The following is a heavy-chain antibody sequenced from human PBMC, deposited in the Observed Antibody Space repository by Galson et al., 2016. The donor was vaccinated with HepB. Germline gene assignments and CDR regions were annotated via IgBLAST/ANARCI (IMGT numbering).Heavy chain of an antibody. CDR3: ARGVAGYYEAVDI. CDR1: GYSFGTGSYD. J-gene: IGHJ3*02. CDR2: IYYSGST. V-gene: IGHV4-61*01. D-gene: IGHD3-3*01. Sequence: SLTCTVSGYSFGTGSYDWSWIRQTPGKGPEWLGYIYYSGSTKYNPSLQSRVTISVDTSKNQFSLKVTSVTAADTAVYYCARGVAGYYEAVDIWGQGKVVTVSS.